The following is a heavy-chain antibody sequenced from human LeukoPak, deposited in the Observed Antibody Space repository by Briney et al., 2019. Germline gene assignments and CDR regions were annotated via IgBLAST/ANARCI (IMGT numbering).Heavy chain of an antibody. CDR1: GFTFSNYW. Sequence: GGSLGLPCAASGFTFSNYWMSWVRQAPGKGPEWMGNIKEDGSETYYVDSVKGRSTISRDNAQNSLYLHMHSLRVEDTAVYYCARDPYVSNFDYWGQGTLVTVSS. J-gene: IGHJ4*02. V-gene: IGHV3-7*03. CDR3: ARDPYVSNFDY. CDR2: IKEDGSET. D-gene: IGHD3-10*02.